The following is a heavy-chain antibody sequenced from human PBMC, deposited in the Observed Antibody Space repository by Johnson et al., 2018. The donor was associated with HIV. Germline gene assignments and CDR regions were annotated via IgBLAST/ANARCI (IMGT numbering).Heavy chain of an antibody. J-gene: IGHJ3*02. CDR2: IKQDGSEK. CDR3: AREIPYDYVWGSYRPGAFDI. D-gene: IGHD3-16*02. V-gene: IGHV3-7*03. Sequence: MQLVESGGGVVQPGRSLRLSCAASGFTFSSYDMHWVRQAPGKGLEWVANIKQDGSEKYYVDSVKGRFTISRDNAKNSLYLQMNSLRAEDTALYYCAREIPYDYVWGSYRPGAFDIWGQGTMVTVSS. CDR1: GFTFSSYD.